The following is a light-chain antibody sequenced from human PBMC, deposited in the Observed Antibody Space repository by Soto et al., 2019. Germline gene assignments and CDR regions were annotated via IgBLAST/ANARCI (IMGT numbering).Light chain of an antibody. V-gene: IGLV2-8*01. CDR1: SSDVGGYIY. Sequence: QSALTQPPSASGSLGQSVTISCTGTSSDVGGYIYASWYQQHPGKAPKNITYEVSRRPSGVPERFSGSKSGNTASLTVSGLQAEDEAHYYCSSYRGSNNFVFGSGTKSPS. J-gene: IGLJ1*01. CDR2: EVS. CDR3: SSYRGSNNFV.